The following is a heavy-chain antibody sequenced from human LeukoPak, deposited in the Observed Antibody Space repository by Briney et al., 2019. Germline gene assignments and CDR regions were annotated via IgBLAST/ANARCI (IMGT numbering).Heavy chain of an antibody. CDR2: IMPIFGSA. CDR1: GGSFSSYV. D-gene: IGHD1-26*01. Sequence: SVKVSCKASGGSFSSYVINWVRQAPGQGLEWMGGIMPIFGSAKYAQKFQGRVTITTDESTNTAYMEMSSLRSEDTAVYYSARDRHSAGSDYMDVWGTGTTVTVSS. CDR3: ARDRHSAGSDYMDV. J-gene: IGHJ6*03. V-gene: IGHV1-69*05.